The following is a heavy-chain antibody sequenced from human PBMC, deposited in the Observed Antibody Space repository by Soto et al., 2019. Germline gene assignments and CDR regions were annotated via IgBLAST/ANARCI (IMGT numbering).Heavy chain of an antibody. D-gene: IGHD3-22*01. J-gene: IGHJ4*02. CDR3: ATESSGSSPLHFDF. Sequence: QVLLEESGPGLVKPSQTLSLTCTVSGGPVSSGYHYWSWIRQPPGKGLEWIGYVYYSGSTYYNPSLGSRVTISIDTSKNQCSLKLNPVTASDAAVYFCATESSGSSPLHFDFWGQGALVSVSS. CDR1: GGPVSSGYHY. CDR2: VYYSGST. V-gene: IGHV4-30-4*01.